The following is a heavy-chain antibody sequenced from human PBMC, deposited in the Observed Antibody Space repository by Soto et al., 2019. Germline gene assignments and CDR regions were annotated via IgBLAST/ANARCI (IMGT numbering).Heavy chain of an antibody. V-gene: IGHV3-43*01. CDR2: ISWDGGST. CDR1: GFTFDDYT. J-gene: IGHJ6*02. Sequence: PGGSLRLSCAASGFTFDDYTMHWVRQAAGMGLEWVSLISWDGGSTYYADSVKGRFTISRDNSKNSLYLQMNSLRTEDTALYYCAKDRAYCGGDCYTKSTYYYGMDVWGQGT. CDR3: AKDRAYCGGDCYTKSTYYYGMDV. D-gene: IGHD2-21*02.